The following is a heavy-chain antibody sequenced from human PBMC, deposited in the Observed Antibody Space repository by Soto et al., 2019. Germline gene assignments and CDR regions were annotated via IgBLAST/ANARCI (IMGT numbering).Heavy chain of an antibody. Sequence: QVQLVQSGAEVKKPGASVKVSCKASGYTSTTNEINWLRQVPGQGLEWMGWMSPSSGNTGYVDQFRGRVTMTSNTSMTTAYMELSSLRSEDTAVYYCARVGGQLFGDHGMDVWGQGTTVTVSS. J-gene: IGHJ6*02. CDR2: MSPSSGNT. D-gene: IGHD3-10*01. V-gene: IGHV1-8*01. CDR1: GYTSTTNE. CDR3: ARVGGQLFGDHGMDV.